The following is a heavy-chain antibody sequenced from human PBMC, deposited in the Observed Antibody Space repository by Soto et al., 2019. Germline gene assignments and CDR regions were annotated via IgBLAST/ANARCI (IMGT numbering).Heavy chain of an antibody. V-gene: IGHV1-18*04. J-gene: IGHJ6*02. D-gene: IGHD3-22*01. CDR1: GYTFTNYG. CDR3: ARDREYYYDSSGNYYYHYGMDV. Sequence: QVQLVESGAEVKKPGASVKVSCKASGYTFTNYGISWVRQAPGQGLEWMGWISGYNGNTKYAQKFQGRVTMTTDTHTNKAYMDLRSLRSDDTAVYYCARDREYYYDSSGNYYYHYGMDVWGQGTTVTVS. CDR2: ISGYNGNT.